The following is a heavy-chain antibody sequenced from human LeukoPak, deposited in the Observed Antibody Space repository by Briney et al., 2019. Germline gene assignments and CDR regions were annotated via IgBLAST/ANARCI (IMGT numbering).Heavy chain of an antibody. V-gene: IGHV2-5*02. J-gene: IGHJ4*02. CDR1: GFSLRTSGVG. D-gene: IGHD5-24*01. CDR3: AHRAEMAPGGRNYYFDY. Sequence: SGPTLVNPTPALTLTCTFSGFSLRTSGVGVGWIRQPPVKALERLALIYWDDDKRYIPSLKSRLTITNDTSKNQVVLTMTNMDPVDTATYYCAHRAEMAPGGRNYYFDYWGQGTLVTVSS. CDR2: IYWDDDK.